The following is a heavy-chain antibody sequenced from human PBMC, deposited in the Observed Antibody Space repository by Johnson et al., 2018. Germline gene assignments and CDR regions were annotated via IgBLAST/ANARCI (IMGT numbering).Heavy chain of an antibody. CDR1: GFTFSSYW. CDR2: IKQDGSEK. J-gene: IGHJ6*03. Sequence: VQLVESGGGLVQPGGSLRLSCAASGFTFSSYWMSWVRQVPGKGLEWVANIKQDGSEKYYVDSVKGRFIISRDNAKNSLYLQMNGLRVEDTAVYYCARDQNYDFWSGYYMEYYYMDVWGKGTTVTVSS. V-gene: IGHV3-7*01. D-gene: IGHD3-3*01. CDR3: ARDQNYDFWSGYYMEYYYMDV.